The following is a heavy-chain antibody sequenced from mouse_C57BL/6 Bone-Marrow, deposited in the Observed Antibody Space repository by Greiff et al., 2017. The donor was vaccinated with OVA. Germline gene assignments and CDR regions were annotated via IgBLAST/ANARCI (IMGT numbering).Heavy chain of an antibody. Sequence: QVQLQQPGAELVKPGASVEVSCKASGYTFTSYWMHWVKQRPGQGLEWIGRIHPSDSDTNYNQKFKGKATLTVDKSSSTAYMQLSSLTSEDSAVYYCATPHYYGSSYLYYYAMDYWGQGTSVTVSS. J-gene: IGHJ4*01. D-gene: IGHD1-1*01. V-gene: IGHV1-74*01. CDR3: ATPHYYGSSYLYYYAMDY. CDR2: IHPSDSDT. CDR1: GYTFTSYW.